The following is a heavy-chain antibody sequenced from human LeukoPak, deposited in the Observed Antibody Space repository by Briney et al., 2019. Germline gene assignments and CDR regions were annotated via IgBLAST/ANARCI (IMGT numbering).Heavy chain of an antibody. V-gene: IGHV1-8*01. Sequence: GASVKVSCKASGYTFTIYDINWVRQATGQGLEWMGWMNPNRGNTGYAQKFQGRVTMTRNTSISTAYMELSSLRSEDTAVYYCARGSGYSSSWGSDPWGQGTLVTVSP. CDR2: MNPNRGNT. D-gene: IGHD6-13*01. J-gene: IGHJ5*02. CDR3: ARGSGYSSSWGSDP. CDR1: GYTFTIYD.